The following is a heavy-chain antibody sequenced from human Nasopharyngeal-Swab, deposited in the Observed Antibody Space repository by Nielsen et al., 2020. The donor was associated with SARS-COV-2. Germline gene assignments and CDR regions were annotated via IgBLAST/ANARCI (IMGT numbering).Heavy chain of an antibody. D-gene: IGHD6-6*01. CDR2: ISAYNGNT. Sequence: ASVKVSCKASGYTFTSYGISCVRQAPGQGLEWMGWISAYNGNTNYAQKLQGRVTMTTDTSTSTAYMELRSLRSDDTAVYYCARVSNVEDSSMTYYYGMDVWGQGTTVTVSS. J-gene: IGHJ6*02. CDR3: ARVSNVEDSSMTYYYGMDV. V-gene: IGHV1-18*04. CDR1: GYTFTSYG.